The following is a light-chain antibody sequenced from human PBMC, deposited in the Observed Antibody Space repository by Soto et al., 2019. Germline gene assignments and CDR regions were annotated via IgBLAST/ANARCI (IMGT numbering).Light chain of an antibody. CDR2: ATS. Sequence: DIQMTQSPSSLSASVGDRVTITCRASQSITIYLNWYQQKPGKAPKLLIFATSSLQSGVASSFNDSGSWTDHTLTIISLQPEDLATYYSQQSHTTPLTGGGGTKVDIK. V-gene: IGKV1-39*01. CDR3: QQSHTTPLT. J-gene: IGKJ4*01. CDR1: QSITIY.